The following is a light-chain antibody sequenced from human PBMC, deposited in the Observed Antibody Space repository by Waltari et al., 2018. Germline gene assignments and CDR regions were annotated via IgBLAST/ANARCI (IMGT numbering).Light chain of an antibody. CDR2: YGS. V-gene: IGKV2-28*01. J-gene: IGKJ1*01. CDR3: MQALQTPRT. Sequence: IVMTQTPLSLPVTLGEPASISCRSSQSLLSSNGYNYLHWYLQKPGQSPQLLIYYGSNRASGVPDRFSGSGSGTDFTLKISRVEAEDVGVYYCMQALQTPRTFGQGTKVEIK. CDR1: QSLLSSNGYNY.